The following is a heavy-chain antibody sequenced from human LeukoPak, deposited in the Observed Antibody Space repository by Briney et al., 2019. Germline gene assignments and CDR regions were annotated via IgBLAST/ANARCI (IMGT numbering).Heavy chain of an antibody. CDR3: AREPSSSLYDYVWGSYRYLYYFDY. J-gene: IGHJ4*02. D-gene: IGHD3-16*02. Sequence: GGSLRLSCAASGFTFSSYWMSWVRQAPGKGLEWVANIKQDGSEKYYVDSVKGRFTISRDNAKNSLYLQMNGLRAEDTAVYYCAREPSSSLYDYVWGSYRYLYYFDYWGQGTLVTDSS. CDR2: IKQDGSEK. CDR1: GFTFSSYW. V-gene: IGHV3-7*01.